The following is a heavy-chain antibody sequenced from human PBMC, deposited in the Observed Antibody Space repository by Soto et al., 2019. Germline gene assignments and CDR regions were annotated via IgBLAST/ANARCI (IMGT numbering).Heavy chain of an antibody. CDR1: GGSVSSGSYY. V-gene: IGHV4-61*01. D-gene: IGHD1-1*01. CDR3: ARERTGDPTFFDY. Sequence: PSETLSLTCTVSGGSVSSGSYYWSWIRQPPGKGLEWLGYIYYSGSASYNPSLESRITVSVDTSKNQFSLKLSSVTAADTAVYYCARERTGDPTFFDYWGQGTLVTVSS. CDR2: IYYSGSA. J-gene: IGHJ4*02.